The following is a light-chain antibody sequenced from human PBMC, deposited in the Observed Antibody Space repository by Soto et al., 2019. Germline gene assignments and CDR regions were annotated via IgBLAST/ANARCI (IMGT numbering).Light chain of an antibody. Sequence: QSVLTQSPSASASLGASVKLTCTLSSGHSSYAIAWHQQQPEKGPRYLMKLNSDGSHNKGDGIPDRFSGSSSGAERYLTIASLPSEDEADYYCQTWDTGHVVFGGGTKLT. CDR1: SGHSSYA. CDR2: LNSDGSH. V-gene: IGLV4-69*01. J-gene: IGLJ2*01. CDR3: QTWDTGHVV.